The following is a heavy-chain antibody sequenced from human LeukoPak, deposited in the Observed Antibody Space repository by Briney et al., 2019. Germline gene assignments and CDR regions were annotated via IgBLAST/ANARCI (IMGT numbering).Heavy chain of an antibody. CDR3: ARRMIFGVVNWFDP. J-gene: IGHJ5*02. D-gene: IGHD3-3*01. CDR1: GGPISSSSYY. V-gene: IGHV4-39*01. CDR2: IYYSGST. Sequence: SETLSLTCTVSGGPISSSSYYWGWIRQPPGKGLEWIGSIYYSGSTYYNPSLKSRVTISVDTSKNQFSLKLSSVTAADTAVYYCARRMIFGVVNWFDPWGQGTLVTVSS.